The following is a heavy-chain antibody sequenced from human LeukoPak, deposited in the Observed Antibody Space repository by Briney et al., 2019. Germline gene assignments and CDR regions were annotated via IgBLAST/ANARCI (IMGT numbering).Heavy chain of an antibody. V-gene: IGHV3-73*01. J-gene: IGHJ4*02. D-gene: IGHD1-26*01. CDR3: TRLSYNGSYQGPGY. CDR1: GFTFSGSA. CDR2: IRSKANSYAT. Sequence: GGSLKLSCAASGFTFSGSAMHWVRQASGKGLEWVGRIRSKANSYATAYAASVKGRFTISRDDSKNTAYLQMNSLKTEDTAVYYCTRLSYNGSYQGPGYWGQGTLVTVSS.